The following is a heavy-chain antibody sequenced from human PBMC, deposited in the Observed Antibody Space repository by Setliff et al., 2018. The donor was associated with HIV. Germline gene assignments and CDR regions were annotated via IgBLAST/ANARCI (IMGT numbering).Heavy chain of an antibody. D-gene: IGHD3-10*01. CDR1: GGSISSYY. CDR2: IYTSGSV. Sequence: PSETLSLTCTVSGGSISSYYWSWIRQPPGKGLEWIGYIYTSGSVNYNPSLNSRVTISLDTSKNQFSLKLSSVTAADTSVYYCARVAMVRGVIPPDFDYYYYYMDVWGKGTTVTVSS. J-gene: IGHJ6*03. V-gene: IGHV4-4*09. CDR3: ARVAMVRGVIPPDFDYYYYYMDV.